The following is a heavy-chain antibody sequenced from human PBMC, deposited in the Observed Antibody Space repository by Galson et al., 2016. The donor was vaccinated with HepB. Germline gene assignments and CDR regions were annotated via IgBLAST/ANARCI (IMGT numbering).Heavy chain of an antibody. V-gene: IGHV4-39*01. CDR3: ATGIVVAGKMYYYYMDV. J-gene: IGHJ6*03. Sequence: SETLSLTCNVSGGSISGSNYYWGWIRQPPGRGLEWIGSLYYPGSTNHNPSLESRVTIYVDTSKNHLSLSLTSVTAADTAVYYCATGIVVAGKMYYYYMDVWGKGTSVTVSS. CDR1: GGSISGSNYY. D-gene: IGHD6-19*01. CDR2: LYYPGST.